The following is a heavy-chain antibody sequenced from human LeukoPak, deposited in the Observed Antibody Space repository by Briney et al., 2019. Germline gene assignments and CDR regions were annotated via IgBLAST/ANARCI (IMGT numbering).Heavy chain of an antibody. Sequence: SQTLSPTCAISGDSVSSNSAAWNWIRQSPSRGLEWLGRTYYRSKWYNDYAVSVKSRITINPDTSKNQFSLQLNSVTPEDTAVYYCARVLVTMIVVVDDAFDIWGQGTMVTVSS. V-gene: IGHV6-1*01. CDR3: ARVLVTMIVVVDDAFDI. CDR1: GDSVSSNSAA. D-gene: IGHD3-22*01. CDR2: TYYRSKWYN. J-gene: IGHJ3*02.